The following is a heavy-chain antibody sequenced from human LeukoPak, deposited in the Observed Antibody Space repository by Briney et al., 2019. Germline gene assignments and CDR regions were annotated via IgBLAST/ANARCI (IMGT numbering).Heavy chain of an antibody. CDR1: GGSISSGGYY. CDR3: ARGDRSVGDAYYFDY. Sequence: SETLSLTCTVSGGSISSGGYYWRWIRQHPGKGLEWIGYIYYSGSTYYNPSLKSRVTISVDTSKNQFSLKLSSVTAADTAVYYCARGDRSVGDAYYFDYWGQGTLVTVSS. V-gene: IGHV4-31*03. CDR2: IYYSGST. J-gene: IGHJ4*02. D-gene: IGHD1-26*01.